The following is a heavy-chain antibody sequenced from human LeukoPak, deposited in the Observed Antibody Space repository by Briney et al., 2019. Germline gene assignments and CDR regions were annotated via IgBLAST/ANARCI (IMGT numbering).Heavy chain of an antibody. D-gene: IGHD3-22*01. CDR2: IIPILGIA. CDR3: AKDQGSGYPYYYGMDV. V-gene: IGHV1-69*04. Sequence: ASVKVSCKASGGTFSSYAISWVRQAPGQGLEWMGRIIPILGIANYAQKFQGRVTITADKSTSTAYMELSSLRSEDTAVYYCAKDQGSGYPYYYGMDVWGQGTTVTVSS. J-gene: IGHJ6*02. CDR1: GGTFSSYA.